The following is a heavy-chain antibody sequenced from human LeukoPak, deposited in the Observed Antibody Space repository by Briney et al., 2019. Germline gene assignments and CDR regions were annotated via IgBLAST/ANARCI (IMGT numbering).Heavy chain of an antibody. CDR2: INHSGTT. D-gene: IGHD3-22*01. J-gene: IGHJ4*02. Sequence: SETLSLTCGVYGGSFSGYYWSWIRQPPGKGLEWIGEINHSGTTNYNPSLKSRVTISVDTSKNQFSLKLSSVTAADTAVYYCASGNYYDDRWGQGTLVTVSS. CDR1: GGSFSGYY. V-gene: IGHV4-34*01. CDR3: ASGNYYDDR.